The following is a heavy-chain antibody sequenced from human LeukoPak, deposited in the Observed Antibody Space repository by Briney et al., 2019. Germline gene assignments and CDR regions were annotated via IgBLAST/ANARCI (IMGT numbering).Heavy chain of an antibody. CDR3: AKARPGWLVRRGEAFDI. V-gene: IGHV3-48*03. J-gene: IGHJ3*02. Sequence: GGSLRLSCAASGFTFSSYEMNWVRQAPGKGLEWVSYISSSGSTIYYADSVKGRFTISRDNSKNTLYLQMNSLRAEDTAVYYCAKARPGWLVRRGEAFDIWGQGTMVTVSS. CDR2: ISSSGSTI. D-gene: IGHD3-22*01. CDR1: GFTFSSYE.